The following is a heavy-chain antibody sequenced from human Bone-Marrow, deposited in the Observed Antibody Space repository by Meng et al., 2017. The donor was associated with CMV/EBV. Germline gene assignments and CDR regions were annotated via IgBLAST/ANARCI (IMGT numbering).Heavy chain of an antibody. CDR2: IYPGDSDT. V-gene: IGHV5-51*01. CDR3: ARLSDSSGYRFDY. J-gene: IGHJ4*02. D-gene: IGHD3-22*01. Sequence: GGSLRLSCKGSGYSFTSYWLGWVRQMPGKGLEWMGIIYPGDSDTRYSPSFQGQVTISADKSISTAYLQWSSLKASDNAMYYCARLSDSSGYRFDYWGQGTLVTVSS. CDR1: GYSFTSYW.